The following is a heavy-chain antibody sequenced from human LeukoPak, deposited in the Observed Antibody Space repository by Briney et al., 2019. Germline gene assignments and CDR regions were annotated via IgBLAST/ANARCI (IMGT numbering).Heavy chain of an antibody. CDR3: ACGSNAFDI. CDR1: GGSFSGYY. Sequence: SETLSLTCAVYGGSFSGYYWSWIRQPPGKGLEWIGEINHSGSTNYNPSLKSRVTISVDTSKNQFSLKLSSVTAADMAVYYCACGSNAFDIWGQGTMVTVSS. J-gene: IGHJ3*02. D-gene: IGHD1-26*01. CDR2: INHSGST. V-gene: IGHV4-34*01.